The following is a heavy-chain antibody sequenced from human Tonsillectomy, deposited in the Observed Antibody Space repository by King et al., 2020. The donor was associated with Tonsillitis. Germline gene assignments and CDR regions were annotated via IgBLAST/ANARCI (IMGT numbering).Heavy chain of an antibody. CDR1: GGSISSSGYY. V-gene: IGHV4-39*01. CDR3: GRHISLYYDGSFFFDY. J-gene: IGHJ4*02. D-gene: IGHD3-22*01. CDR2: FYYSGIT. Sequence: QLQESGPGLVKPSETLSLTCNVSGGSISSSGYYWGWIRQSPGRGLEWIGSFYYSGITNYNPTLKSRVSIFVDTSKNQLSLRLSSVTAADTAVYYCGRHISLYYDGSFFFDYWGQGTLVTVSS.